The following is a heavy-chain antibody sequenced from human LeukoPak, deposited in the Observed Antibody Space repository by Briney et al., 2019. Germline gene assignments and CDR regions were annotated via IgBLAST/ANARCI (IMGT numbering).Heavy chain of an antibody. CDR3: SLARSEYHYGMDV. CDR1: GDSVSSISVA. Sequence: SQTLSLTCAISGDSVSSISVAWNWTRQSPSRGLEWLVRTYYRSKWYYEYAVSVKSRINISPDTFKNQFSLQLTSVTPEATAVYYCSLARSEYHYGMDVWGQGTTVTVSS. J-gene: IGHJ6*02. V-gene: IGHV6-1*01. CDR2: TYYRSKWYY.